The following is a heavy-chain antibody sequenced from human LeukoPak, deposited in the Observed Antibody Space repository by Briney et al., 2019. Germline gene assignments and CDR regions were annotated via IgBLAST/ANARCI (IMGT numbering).Heavy chain of an antibody. CDR1: GFTFSSYA. V-gene: IGHV3-23*01. CDR3: AKALRVVVVTAITPVDY. D-gene: IGHD2-21*02. Sequence: GGSLRLSCAASGFTFSSYAMSWVRQAPGKGLEWVSAISGSGGSTYYADSVKGRFTISRDNSKNTLYLQMNSLRAEDTAVYYCAKALRVVVVTAITPVDYWGQGTLVTVSS. J-gene: IGHJ4*02. CDR2: ISGSGGST.